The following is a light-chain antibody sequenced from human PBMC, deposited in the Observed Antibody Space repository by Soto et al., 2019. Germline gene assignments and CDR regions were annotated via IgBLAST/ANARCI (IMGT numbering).Light chain of an antibody. CDR2: DAS. CDR1: QTVSSGY. Sequence: DIVLTQSPATLSLSPGERATLYCGASQTVSSGYLAWYQQKPGLAPRLLIYDASTRATGIPDRFSGSGSGRDCTLTISSLEPEDFEVYYCQQYGSSTPYTFGQGTKLEIK. CDR3: QQYGSSTPYT. V-gene: IGKV3D-20*01. J-gene: IGKJ2*01.